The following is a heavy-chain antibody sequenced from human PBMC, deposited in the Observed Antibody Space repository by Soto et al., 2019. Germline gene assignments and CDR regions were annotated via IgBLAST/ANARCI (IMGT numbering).Heavy chain of an antibody. D-gene: IGHD1-1*01. Sequence: PGGSLRLSCAALGFTVSGKRYVAWVRQAPGKGLEWISALYDVDGTFYADSVKGRFTTSSDSSKTTVYLQMNGLRPDDTAVYYCASWHEREHAYDVWGRGITVTVSS. V-gene: IGHV3-53*01. J-gene: IGHJ3*01. CDR3: ASWHEREHAYDV. CDR1: GFTVSGKRY. CDR2: LYDVDGT.